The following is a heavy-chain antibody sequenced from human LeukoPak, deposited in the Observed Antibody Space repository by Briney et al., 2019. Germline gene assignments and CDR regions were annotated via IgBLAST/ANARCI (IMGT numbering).Heavy chain of an antibody. CDR2: INWNGAGT. J-gene: IGHJ4*02. D-gene: IGHD3-22*01. V-gene: IGHV3-20*04. Sequence: PGGSLRLSCAATGFIFDNYGMSWVRQAPGKGLEWVSGINWNGAGTGYADSVKGRFTICRDKAKNSLYLQMNSLRAEDTALYYCARATVYYDSSGYFDSWGQGALVTVSS. CDR3: ARATVYYDSSGYFDS. CDR1: GFIFDNYG.